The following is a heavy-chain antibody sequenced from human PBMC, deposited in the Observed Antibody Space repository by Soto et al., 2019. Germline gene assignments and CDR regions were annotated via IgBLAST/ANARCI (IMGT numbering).Heavy chain of an antibody. CDR3: ARRTRYYYGMDV. Sequence: WVRQMPGKGLEWMGRIDPSDSYTNYSPSFQGHVTISADKSISTAYLQWSSLKASDTAMYYCARRTRYYYGMDVWGQGTTVTVSS. V-gene: IGHV5-10-1*01. CDR2: IDPSDSYT. J-gene: IGHJ6*02.